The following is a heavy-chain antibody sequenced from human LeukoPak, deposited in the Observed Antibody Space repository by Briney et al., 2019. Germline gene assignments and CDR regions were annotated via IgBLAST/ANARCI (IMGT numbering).Heavy chain of an antibody. V-gene: IGHV3-23*01. D-gene: IGHD4-23*01. Sequence: GGSLRLSCAAFGFTFSSYAMSWVRQAPGKGLEWVSAISGSGGSTYYADSVKGRFTISRDNSKNTLYLQMNSLRAEDTAVYYCAKDHYGGNSLGDYNFDYWGQGTLVTVSS. J-gene: IGHJ4*02. CDR3: AKDHYGGNSLGDYNFDY. CDR2: ISGSGGST. CDR1: GFTFSSYA.